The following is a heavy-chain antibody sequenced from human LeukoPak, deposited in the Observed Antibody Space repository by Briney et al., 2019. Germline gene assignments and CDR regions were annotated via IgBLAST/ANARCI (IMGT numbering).Heavy chain of an antibody. J-gene: IGHJ4*02. CDR2: ISSSGSTI. V-gene: IGHV3-48*03. D-gene: IGHD4-17*01. Sequence: GGSLRLSCAASGFTFSSYEMNWVRQAPGKGLEWVSYISSSGSTIYYADSVKGRFTISRDNAKNSLYLQMNSLRAEDTAVYYCASAYNTVTTDYWGQGTLVTVSS. CDR1: GFTFSSYE. CDR3: ASAYNTVTTDY.